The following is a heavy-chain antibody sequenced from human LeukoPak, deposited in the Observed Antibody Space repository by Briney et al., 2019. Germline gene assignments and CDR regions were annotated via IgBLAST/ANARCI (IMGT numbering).Heavy chain of an antibody. D-gene: IGHD6-19*01. CDR1: GGSISSYY. V-gene: IGHV4-59*07. J-gene: IGHJ5*02. CDR3: ARGIAVAGIPAFDP. Sequence: SDTLSLTCTVSGGSISSYYWSWIRQPAGKGLEWIGYIYYSGSTNYNPSLKSRVTISVDTSKNQFSLKLSSVTAADTAVYYCARGIAVAGIPAFDPWGQGTLVTVSS. CDR2: IYYSGST.